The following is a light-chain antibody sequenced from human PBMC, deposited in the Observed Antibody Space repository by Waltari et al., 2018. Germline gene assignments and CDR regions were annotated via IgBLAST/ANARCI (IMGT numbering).Light chain of an antibody. CDR2: GAS. J-gene: IGKJ4*01. CDR3: QQYGSSPLT. V-gene: IGKV3-20*01. Sequence: EIVLTQSPGTLSLSPGERVTFSCRASQSVSSSYLAWYQQKPGQAPRLLIYGASSRATGIPDRFSGSWSGTDFTLTISRLEPEDFAVYYCQQYGSSPLTFGGGTKVEIK. CDR1: QSVSSSY.